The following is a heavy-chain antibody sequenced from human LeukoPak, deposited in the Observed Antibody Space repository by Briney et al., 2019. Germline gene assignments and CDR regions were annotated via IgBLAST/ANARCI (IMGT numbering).Heavy chain of an antibody. Sequence: QPGGSLRLSCAASGINFNTYSMHWVRQAPGKGLEWVAAISYDGSNNYYADSVKGRFTVSRDNSKNTLYLQLDSLRAEDTAVYYCASQIAAAGTYLTPHYWGQGTLVTVSS. CDR3: ASQIAAAGTYLTPHY. J-gene: IGHJ4*02. CDR1: GINFNTYS. V-gene: IGHV3-30*04. CDR2: ISYDGSNN. D-gene: IGHD6-13*01.